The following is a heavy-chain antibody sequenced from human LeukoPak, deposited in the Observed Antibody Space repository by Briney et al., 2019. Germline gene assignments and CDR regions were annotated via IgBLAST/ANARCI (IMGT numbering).Heavy chain of an antibody. V-gene: IGHV1-2*02. CDR2: INPNSGGT. CDR1: GYTFTGYY. Sequence: ASVKVSCKASGYTFTGYYMHWVRQAPGQGLEWVGWINPNSGGTNYAQKFQGRVTMTRDTSISTAYMELSRLRSDDTAVYYCARAHCSSTSCYKDGGDDAFDIWGQGTMVTVSS. CDR3: ARAHCSSTSCYKDGGDDAFDI. J-gene: IGHJ3*02. D-gene: IGHD2-2*02.